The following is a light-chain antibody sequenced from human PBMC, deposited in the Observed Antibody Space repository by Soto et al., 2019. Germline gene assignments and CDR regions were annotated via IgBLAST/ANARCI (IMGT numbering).Light chain of an antibody. CDR1: SSDVGSYNL. CDR2: GVN. V-gene: IGLV2-23*02. J-gene: IGLJ1*01. Sequence: QSALTQPASVSGSPGQSITISCTGTSSDVGSYNLVSWYRQHPGKAPKLMIYGVNKRPSGVSNRFSGSKSGNTASLTISGLQAEDEADYYCCSYAGISTFYVFGTGTKLTVL. CDR3: CSYAGISTFYV.